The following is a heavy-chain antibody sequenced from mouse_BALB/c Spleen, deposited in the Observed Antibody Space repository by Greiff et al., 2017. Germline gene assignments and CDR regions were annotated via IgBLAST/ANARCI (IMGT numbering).Heavy chain of an antibody. Sequence: QVQLKESGPELVKPGASVKISCKASGYAFSSSWMNWVKQRPGQGLEWIGRIYPGDGDTNYNGKFKGKATLTADKSSSTAYMQLSSLTSVDSAVYFCASATMITKRVYYFDYWGQGTTLTVSS. D-gene: IGHD2-4*01. J-gene: IGHJ2*01. CDR3: ASATMITKRVYYFDY. CDR2: IYPGDGDT. CDR1: GYAFSSSW. V-gene: IGHV1-82*01.